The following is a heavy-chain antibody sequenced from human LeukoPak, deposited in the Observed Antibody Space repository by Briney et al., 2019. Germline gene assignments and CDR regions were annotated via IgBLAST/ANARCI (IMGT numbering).Heavy chain of an antibody. J-gene: IGHJ4*02. CDR2: FFYSGST. V-gene: IGHV4-59*11. Sequence: SETLSLTCSVSGASFTSHYWSWMRQPPGKGLEWIGHFFYSGSTTYNPSLESRVTISVDTSRNQFSLKLTSVTAADTAVYYCATAPNTYYFDQWGRGTLFTVSS. CDR3: ATAPNTYYFDQ. CDR1: GASFTSHY. D-gene: IGHD2-8*01.